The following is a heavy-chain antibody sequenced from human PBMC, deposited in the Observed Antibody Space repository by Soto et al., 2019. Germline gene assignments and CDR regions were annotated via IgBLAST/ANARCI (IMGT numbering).Heavy chain of an antibody. J-gene: IGHJ4*02. V-gene: IGHV2-5*02. Sequence: QIPLKEYGPALSQPTQTLTLTGTFSGFPLTNSTVGVRPNRQPPGKALEWLALIYWDDDAGYTPSLQSRRPITEDTSKYQVVITVTSMDPVDTATCYCAHRPLGSSYNFDYWGQGTLVSVSS. CDR1: GFPLTNSTVG. CDR2: IYWDDDA. CDR3: AHRPLGSSYNFDY. D-gene: IGHD3-10*01.